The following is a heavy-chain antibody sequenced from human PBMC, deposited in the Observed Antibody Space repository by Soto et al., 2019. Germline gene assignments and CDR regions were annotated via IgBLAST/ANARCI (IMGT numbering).Heavy chain of an antibody. D-gene: IGHD3-10*01. V-gene: IGHV4-34*01. CDR2: INHSGST. CDR1: GGSFSGYY. CDR3: ARRGLSLWFGELPRGVYFDY. J-gene: IGHJ4*02. Sequence: SETLSLTCAVYGGSFSGYYWSWIRQPPGKGLEWIGEINHSGSTNYNPSLKSRVTISVDTSKNQFSLKLSSVTAADTAVYYCARRGLSLWFGELPRGVYFDYWGQGTLVTVSS.